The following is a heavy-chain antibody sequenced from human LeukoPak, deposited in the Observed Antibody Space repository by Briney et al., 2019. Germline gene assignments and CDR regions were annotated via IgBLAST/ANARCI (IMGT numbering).Heavy chain of an antibody. J-gene: IGHJ3*02. V-gene: IGHV1-2*02. Sequence: VASVKVSCKASGYTFTGYYMHWVRQAPGQGLEWMGWINPNSGGTNYAQKFQGRVTMTRDTSISTAYMELSRLRSDDTAVYYCARGRSPSGSTRGAFDIWGQGTMVTVSS. D-gene: IGHD1-26*01. CDR2: INPNSGGT. CDR3: ARGRSPSGSTRGAFDI. CDR1: GYTFTGYY.